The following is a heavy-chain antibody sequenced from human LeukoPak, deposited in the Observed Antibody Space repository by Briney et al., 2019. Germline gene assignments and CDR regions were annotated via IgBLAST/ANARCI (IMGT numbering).Heavy chain of an antibody. J-gene: IGHJ4*02. D-gene: IGHD3-10*01. CDR1: GFTFTSYG. V-gene: IGHV1-18*04. CDR2: ISANNGDT. CDR3: ARKGMGSPLGF. Sequence: ASVKVSCKTSGFTFTSYGISWMRQAPGQGLEWMAWISANNGDTHYAQRLQGRVTLTTDTSTGTAYMEVRSLRSDDTAVYYWARKGMGSPLGFWGQGTLVTVSS.